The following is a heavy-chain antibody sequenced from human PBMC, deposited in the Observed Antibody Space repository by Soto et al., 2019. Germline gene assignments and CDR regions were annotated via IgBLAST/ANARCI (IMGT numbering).Heavy chain of an antibody. V-gene: IGHV3-15*07. D-gene: IGHD6-19*01. CDR3: TTDHNSSRVGY. CDR1: GFNFNDDW. J-gene: IGHJ4*02. Sequence: EGQLVESGGGLVKPGGSLRLSCAASGFNFNDDWMNWVRQAPGKGPEWVGRIKSTPDGGTAEYAAPVKVRFTISRDDSKNTVYLQMNSLKIEDTAVYYCTTDHNSSRVGYWGQGTMVTVSS. CDR2: IKSTPDGGTA.